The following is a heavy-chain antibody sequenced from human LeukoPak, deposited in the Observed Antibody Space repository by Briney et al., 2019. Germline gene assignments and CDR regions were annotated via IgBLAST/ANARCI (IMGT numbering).Heavy chain of an antibody. Sequence: SVKVSCKASGGTFSSYAISWVRQAPGQGLEWMGGIIPIFGTANYARKFQGRVTITADESTSTAYMELSSLRSEDTAVYYCARVVSYGMDVWGQGTTVTVSS. D-gene: IGHD3-16*02. CDR1: GGTFSSYA. V-gene: IGHV1-69*13. CDR3: ARVVSYGMDV. J-gene: IGHJ6*02. CDR2: IIPIFGTA.